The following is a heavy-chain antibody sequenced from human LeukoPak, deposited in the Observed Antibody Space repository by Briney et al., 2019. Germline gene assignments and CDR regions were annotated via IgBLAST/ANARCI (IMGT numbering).Heavy chain of an antibody. Sequence: PSETLSLTCAVSGYSISSGYYWGWIRQPPGKGLGWIGSIYHSGSTYYNPSLKSRVTISVDTSKNQFSLKLSSVTAADTAVYYCARLSPEYYYDSSGYPNIWGQGTLVTVSS. J-gene: IGHJ4*02. CDR1: GYSISSGYY. D-gene: IGHD3-22*01. V-gene: IGHV4-38-2*01. CDR2: IYHSGST. CDR3: ARLSPEYYYDSSGYPNI.